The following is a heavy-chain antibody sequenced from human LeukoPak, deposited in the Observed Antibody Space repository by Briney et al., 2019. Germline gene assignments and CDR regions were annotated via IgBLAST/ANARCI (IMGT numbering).Heavy chain of an antibody. CDR2: FSVCGGST. CDR3: AKDYEVGSIDY. D-gene: IGHD3-16*01. Sequence: GGYLSLSCAASGFTFSRYAMSWVRRAPGPGVEGVSAFSVCGGSTSSADSVKGRFAIPRHNSQHTVFLHMNSLRAEASAVYYCAKDYEVGSIDYWGQGALVTVSS. CDR1: GFTFSRYA. V-gene: IGHV3-23*01. J-gene: IGHJ4*02.